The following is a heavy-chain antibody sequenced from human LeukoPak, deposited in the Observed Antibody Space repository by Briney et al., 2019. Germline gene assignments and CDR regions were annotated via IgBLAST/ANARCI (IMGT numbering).Heavy chain of an antibody. Sequence: PGGSLRLSCAASGFTFSSYAMSWVRQAPGKGLEWVSAISGSGGSTYYADSVKGRFTISRDNSKNTLYLQMNSLGAEDTAVYYCAKDYGDIVVVPAAIGYDFDYWGQGTLVTVSS. D-gene: IGHD2-2*02. CDR3: AKDYGDIVVVPAAIGYDFDY. V-gene: IGHV3-23*01. J-gene: IGHJ4*02. CDR2: ISGSGGST. CDR1: GFTFSSYA.